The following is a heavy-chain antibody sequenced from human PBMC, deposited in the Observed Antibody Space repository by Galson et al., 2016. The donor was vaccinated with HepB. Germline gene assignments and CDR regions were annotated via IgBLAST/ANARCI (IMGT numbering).Heavy chain of an antibody. V-gene: IGHV3-53*01. J-gene: IGHJ4*02. D-gene: IGHD2-15*01. CDR3: ARDLPLLG. Sequence: SLRLSCAASRFTFSSYAMTWVRQAPGKGLEWVSVIYSGGGTYYADSVKGRFTISRDNSKNTLYLQMNSLRAEDTAVYYCARDLPLLGWGQGTLVTVSS. CDR1: RFTFSSYA. CDR2: IYSGGGT.